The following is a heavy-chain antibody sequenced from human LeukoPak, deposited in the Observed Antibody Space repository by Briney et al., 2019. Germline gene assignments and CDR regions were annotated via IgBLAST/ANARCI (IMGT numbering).Heavy chain of an antibody. J-gene: IGHJ4*02. V-gene: IGHV4-34*01. CDR3: ARGGQLAAVDY. CDR2: INHSGST. D-gene: IGHD6-6*01. Sequence: PSETLSLTCAVYGGSFSGYYWSWIRQPPGKGLEWIGEINHSGSTNYNPSLKSRVTISVDTSKNQFSLKLSSVTVADTAVYYCARGGQLAAVDYWGQGTLVTVSS. CDR1: GGSFSGYY.